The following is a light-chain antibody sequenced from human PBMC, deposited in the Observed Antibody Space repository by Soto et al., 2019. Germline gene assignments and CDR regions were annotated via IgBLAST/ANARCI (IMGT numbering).Light chain of an antibody. CDR3: AAWDDSLNGYV. Sequence: QSVLTQPPSASGTPGQRVTISCSGSSPNIGGNAVNWYQQLPGTAPKVLIYSNTQRPSGVPDRFSGSKSGTSASLAISGLQSEDEADYYCAAWDDSLNGYVFGTGTKVTVL. V-gene: IGLV1-44*01. CDR2: SNT. CDR1: SPNIGGNA. J-gene: IGLJ1*01.